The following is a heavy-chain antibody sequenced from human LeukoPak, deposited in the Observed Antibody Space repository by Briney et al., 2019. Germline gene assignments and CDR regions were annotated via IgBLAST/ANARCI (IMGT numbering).Heavy chain of an antibody. J-gene: IGHJ4*02. Sequence: PGGSLRLSCAASGFTFSSYAMNWVRQAPGKGLEWVSTISGGGGSTYYADSVKGRFTISRDNSKNTLYLQMNSLRAEDTAVYYCARELYYYDSRGYFDYWGQGTLVTVPS. D-gene: IGHD3-22*01. V-gene: IGHV3-23*01. CDR2: ISGGGGST. CDR1: GFTFSSYA. CDR3: ARELYYYDSRGYFDY.